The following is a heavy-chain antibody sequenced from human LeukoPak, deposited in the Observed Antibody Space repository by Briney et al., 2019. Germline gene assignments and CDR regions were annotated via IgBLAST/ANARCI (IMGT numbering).Heavy chain of an antibody. J-gene: IGHJ4*02. D-gene: IGHD2-21*02. CDR3: ARVCGGDCYAVFDY. Sequence: SETLSLTCTASGGSISSYYWSWIRQPPGKGLEWIWYIYYSGSTNYNPSLKSRVTISVDTSKNQFSLKLSSVTAADTAVYYCARVCGGDCYAVFDYWGQGTLVTVSS. CDR1: GGSISSYY. CDR2: IYYSGST. V-gene: IGHV4-59*01.